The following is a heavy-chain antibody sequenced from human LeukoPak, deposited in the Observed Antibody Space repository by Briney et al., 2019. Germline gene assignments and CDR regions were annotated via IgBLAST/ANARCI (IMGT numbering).Heavy chain of an antibody. J-gene: IGHJ5*02. CDR1: GGSISSYY. CDR3: ARQSPYLGGWFDP. D-gene: IGHD3-10*01. Sequence: SETLSLTCTVSGGSISSYYWSWIRQPPGKGLEWLGYIYYSGSTNYNPSLKSRVTISVDTSKNQYSLKLSSVTAADTAVYYCARQSPYLGGWFDPWGQGTLVTVSS. V-gene: IGHV4-59*08. CDR2: IYYSGST.